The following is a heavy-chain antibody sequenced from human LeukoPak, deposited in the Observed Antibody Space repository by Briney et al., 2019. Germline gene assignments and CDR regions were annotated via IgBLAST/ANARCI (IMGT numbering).Heavy chain of an antibody. Sequence: KPSETLSLTCTVSGGSISSYYWSWIRQPPGKGLEWIGYIYYSGSTNNNPSLKSRVTISVDTPKNQFSLKLSSVTAADTAVYYCARDIVVVTAEAFDIWGQGTMVTVSS. V-gene: IGHV4-59*01. D-gene: IGHD2-21*02. CDR3: ARDIVVVTAEAFDI. CDR2: IYYSGST. J-gene: IGHJ3*02. CDR1: GGSISSYY.